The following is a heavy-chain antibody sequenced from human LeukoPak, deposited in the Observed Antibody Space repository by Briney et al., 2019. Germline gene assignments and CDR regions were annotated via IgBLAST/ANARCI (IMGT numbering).Heavy chain of an antibody. CDR1: GGSVSSGSDY. D-gene: IGHD3-3*01. V-gene: IGHV4-61*01. CDR3: ARLWSGYRPPDY. Sequence: SETLSLTCTVSGGSVSSGSDYWSWIRQPPGKGLEWIGYIYYSGRTNYNPSLKSRVTISVDTSKNQFSLKLSSVTAVDTAVYYCARLWSGYRPPDYWGQGTLVTVSS. CDR2: IYYSGRT. J-gene: IGHJ4*02.